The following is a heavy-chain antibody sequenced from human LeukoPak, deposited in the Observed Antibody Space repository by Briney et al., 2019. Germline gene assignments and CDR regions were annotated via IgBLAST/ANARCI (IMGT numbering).Heavy chain of an antibody. CDR1: GYTFIGYY. CDR2: INPNSGGT. D-gene: IGHD3-22*01. CDR3: ARSLERYYYDSSGYYSLDY. Sequence: ASVKVSCKASGYTFIGYYMHWVRQAPGQGLEWMGWINPNSGGTNYAQKFQGRVTMTRDTSISTAYMELSRLRSDDTAVYYCARSLERYYYDSSGYYSLDYWGQGTLVTVSS. J-gene: IGHJ4*02. V-gene: IGHV1-2*02.